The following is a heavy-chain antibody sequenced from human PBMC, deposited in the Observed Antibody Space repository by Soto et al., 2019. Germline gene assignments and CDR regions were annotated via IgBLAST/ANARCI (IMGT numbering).Heavy chain of an antibody. J-gene: IGHJ6*02. V-gene: IGHV1-46*01. Sequence: GASVKVSCKASGYTFTNYYIHWVRQAPGQGLEWVGVIDIIRGTTAYAQKFQGRATMTRDTSTSTVYMELSSLRSEDTAVYYCARDEYSSGWTYGMDVWGQGTTVTVSS. D-gene: IGHD6-19*01. CDR1: GYTFTNYY. CDR3: ARDEYSSGWTYGMDV. CDR2: IDIIRGTT.